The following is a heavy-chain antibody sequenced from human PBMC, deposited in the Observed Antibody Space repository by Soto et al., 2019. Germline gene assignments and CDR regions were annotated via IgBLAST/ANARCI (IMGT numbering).Heavy chain of an antibody. Sequence: GSLRLSCVGSGFIFSNNGMHWVRQTPGKGLEWVAFMSYDGSDTFYADSVKGRSTISRDNSKNTLFLHMSNLRAEDTAMYYCTIVRVADSALDHWGQGTLVTVYS. CDR2: MSYDGSDT. J-gene: IGHJ4*02. V-gene: IGHV3-30*02. CDR3: TIVRVADSALDH. CDR1: GFIFSNNG. D-gene: IGHD3-10*02.